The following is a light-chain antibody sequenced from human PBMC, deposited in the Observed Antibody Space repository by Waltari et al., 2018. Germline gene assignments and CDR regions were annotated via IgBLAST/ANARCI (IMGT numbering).Light chain of an antibody. Sequence: DIQMTQSPSTLSASVGDRVTITCRASQSISSWLAWYQQKPGKAPKLLIYKASYLESGVPSRFSGSGSGPEFTLTISSLQPDDFATYYCQQYDTFSATFGPGTTVEI. CDR2: KAS. V-gene: IGKV1-5*03. CDR3: QQYDTFSAT. J-gene: IGKJ1*01. CDR1: QSISSW.